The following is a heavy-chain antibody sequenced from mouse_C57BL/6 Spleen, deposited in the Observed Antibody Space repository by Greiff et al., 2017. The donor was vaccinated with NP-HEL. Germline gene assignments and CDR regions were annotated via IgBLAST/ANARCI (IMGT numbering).Heavy chain of an antibody. V-gene: IGHV5-17*01. Sequence: EVKLMESGGGLVKPGGSLKLSCAASGFTFSDYGMHWVRQAPEKGLEWVAYLSSGSSIIYYADTVKGRFTISRDNAKNTLFLQMTSLRSEDTAMYYCAKGYGMDYWGQGTSVTVSS. CDR1: GFTFSDYG. J-gene: IGHJ4*01. CDR2: LSSGSSII. CDR3: AKGYGMDY.